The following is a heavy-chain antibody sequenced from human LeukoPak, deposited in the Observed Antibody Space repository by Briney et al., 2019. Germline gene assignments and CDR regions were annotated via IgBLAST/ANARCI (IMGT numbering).Heavy chain of an antibody. J-gene: IGHJ5*02. CDR1: GFTFDDYG. V-gene: IGHV3-20*03. Sequence: GGSLRLSYAASGFTFDDYGMSWVRQAPGKGLEWVSGINWNGGSTGYADSVKGRFTISRDNAKNSLYLQMNSLRAEDTALYYCARRTAGTAGHWFDPWGQGTLVTVSS. CDR3: ARRTAGTAGHWFDP. D-gene: IGHD6-13*01. CDR2: INWNGGST.